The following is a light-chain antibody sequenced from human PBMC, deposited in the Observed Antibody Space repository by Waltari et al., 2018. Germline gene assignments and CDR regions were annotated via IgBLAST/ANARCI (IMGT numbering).Light chain of an antibody. V-gene: IGKV2-30*01. J-gene: IGKJ1*01. CDR1: ESLVSSDGNTY. CDR3: MQGIHRPWT. Sequence: DVVMTQSPLSLPVTLGQAASISCTSSESLVSSDGNTYFNWFHQRPGQPPRRLFYKVSNRDSGVPDRFSGSGSGTDFTLTISRVEAEDVGVYYCMQGIHRPWTFGQGTKVEIK. CDR2: KVS.